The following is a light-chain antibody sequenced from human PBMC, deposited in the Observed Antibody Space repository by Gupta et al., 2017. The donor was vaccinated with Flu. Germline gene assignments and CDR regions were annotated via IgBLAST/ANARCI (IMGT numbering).Light chain of an antibody. V-gene: IGKV1-5*03. Sequence: DIQMTQSPSTLSASVGDRVTISCRASQSITSWVAWFQQTPGRAPKLLIYRTSSLKTGVPSRFSGSGSGTEFTLTSSSRQTDDFETYDYQQYSNFTFGHGTTVDMK. J-gene: IGKJ3*01. CDR1: QSITSW. CDR3: QQYSNFT. CDR2: RTS.